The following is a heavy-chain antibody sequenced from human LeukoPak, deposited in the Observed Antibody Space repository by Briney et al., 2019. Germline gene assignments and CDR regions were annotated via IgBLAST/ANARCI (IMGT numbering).Heavy chain of an antibody. J-gene: IGHJ4*02. CDR2: ISSSSDYT. Sequence: GGSLSLSCAASGFTFSDYYMTWIRQAPGKGLDCVSYISSSSDYTNYPDSVKGRFTISRDNAKNSLYLQMNSLRAEDTALYYCARVKVGTTNRFDYWGQGTLVTVSS. CDR1: GFTFSDYY. CDR3: ARVKVGTTNRFDY. V-gene: IGHV3-11*05. D-gene: IGHD1-26*01.